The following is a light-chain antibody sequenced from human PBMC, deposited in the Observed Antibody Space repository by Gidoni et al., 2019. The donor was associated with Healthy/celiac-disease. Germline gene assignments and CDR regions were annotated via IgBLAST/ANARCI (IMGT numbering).Light chain of an antibody. Sequence: EIVMTQSPATLSVSPGERATLSCRARQSVSSNLAWYQQKPGQAPRLLIYGASTRATGIPARFSGSGSGTEFTLTISSLQSEDFAVYYCQQYNNWHQTFGQGTKVEIK. CDR3: QQYNNWHQT. CDR1: QSVSSN. J-gene: IGKJ1*01. V-gene: IGKV3-15*01. CDR2: GAS.